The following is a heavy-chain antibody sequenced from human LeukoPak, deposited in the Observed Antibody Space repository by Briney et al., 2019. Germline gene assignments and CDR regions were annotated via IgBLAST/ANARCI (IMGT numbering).Heavy chain of an antibody. CDR1: GFTFSSYG. J-gene: IGHJ4*02. Sequence: GRSLRLSCAASGFTFSSYGMHWGRQAPGKGLEWVAVISYDGSNKYYADSVKGRFTISRDNSKNTLYLQMNSLRAEDTAVYYCAKDRVGYSSYLDYWGQGTLVTVSS. CDR3: AKDRVGYSSYLDY. V-gene: IGHV3-30*18. CDR2: ISYDGSNK. D-gene: IGHD5-18*01.